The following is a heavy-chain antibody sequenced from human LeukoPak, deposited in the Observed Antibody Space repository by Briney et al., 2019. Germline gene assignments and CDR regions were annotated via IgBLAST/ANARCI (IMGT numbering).Heavy chain of an antibody. D-gene: IGHD4-17*01. CDR3: ARTHDYGDFYYFDY. CDR2: IYYSGST. V-gene: IGHV4-59*12. Sequence: SETLSLTCTVSGGSISSYYWSWIRQPPGKGLEWIGYIYYSGSTDYNPSLKSRVTMSVDTSKNQFSLKLSSVTAADTAVYYCARTHDYGDFYYFDYWGQGTLVTVSS. J-gene: IGHJ4*02. CDR1: GGSISSYY.